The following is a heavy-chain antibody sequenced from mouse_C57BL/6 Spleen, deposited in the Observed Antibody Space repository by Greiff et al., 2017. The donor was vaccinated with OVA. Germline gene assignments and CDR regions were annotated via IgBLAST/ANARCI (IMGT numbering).Heavy chain of an antibody. CDR1: GFTFSSYA. D-gene: IGHD4-1*01. J-gene: IGHJ2*01. CDR3: AREKNWGFDY. Sequence: EVKVVESGGGLVKPGGSLKLSCAASGFTFSSYAMSWVRQTPEKRLEWVATISDGGSYTYYPDNVKGRFTISRDNAKNNLYLQMSHLKSEDTAMYYYAREKNWGFDYWGQGTTLTVSS. V-gene: IGHV5-4*01. CDR2: ISDGGSYT.